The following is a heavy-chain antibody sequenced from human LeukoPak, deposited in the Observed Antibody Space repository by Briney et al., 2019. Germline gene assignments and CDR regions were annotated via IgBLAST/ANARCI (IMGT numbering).Heavy chain of an antibody. CDR3: ARDKSSSFDY. V-gene: IGHV4-59*01. J-gene: IGHJ4*02. D-gene: IGHD6-6*01. Sequence: SETLSLTCTVSGGSISSYYWSWIRQPPGKGLEWIGYIYYSGSTNYNPSLKSRVTISVDTSKNQFSLKLSSVTAADTAVHYCARDKSSSFDYWGQGTLVTVSS. CDR1: GGSISSYY. CDR2: IYYSGST.